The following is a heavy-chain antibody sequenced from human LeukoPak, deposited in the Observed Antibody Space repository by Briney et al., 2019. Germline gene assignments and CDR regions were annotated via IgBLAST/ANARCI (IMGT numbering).Heavy chain of an antibody. CDR2: IRYDGSNK. CDR3: AKASSGYDEYNWFDP. D-gene: IGHD5-12*01. V-gene: IGHV3-30*02. CDR1: GFTFSSYG. J-gene: IGHJ5*02. Sequence: GGSLRLSCAASGFTFSSYGMHWVRQAPGKGLEWVAFIRYDGSNKYYADSVKGRFTISRDNSKNTLYLQMNSLRAEDTVVYYCAKASSGYDEYNWFDPWGQGTLVTVSS.